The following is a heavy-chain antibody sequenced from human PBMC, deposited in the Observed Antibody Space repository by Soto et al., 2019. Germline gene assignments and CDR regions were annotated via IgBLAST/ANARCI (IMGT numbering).Heavy chain of an antibody. CDR1: GGSFSGYY. V-gene: IGHV4-59*08. CDR3: ARIDPMVRGVIIPSAFDY. Sequence: SETLSLTCAVYGGSFSGYYWSWIRQPPGKGLEWIGYIYYSGSTNYNPSLKSRVTISVDTSKNQFSLKLSSVTAADTAVYYCARIDPMVRGVIIPSAFDYWGQGTLVTVSS. J-gene: IGHJ4*02. CDR2: IYYSGST. D-gene: IGHD3-10*01.